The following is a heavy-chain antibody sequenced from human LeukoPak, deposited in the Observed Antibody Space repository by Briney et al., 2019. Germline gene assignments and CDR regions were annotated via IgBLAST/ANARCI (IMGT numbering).Heavy chain of an antibody. CDR3: AKDKEKGSGWYPGAALDY. V-gene: IGHV3-23*01. Sequence: GGSLRLSCAASGFTFSSYAMSWVRQAPGKGLEWVSAISGSGGSTYYADSVKGRFTISRDNSKNTLYLQMNSLRAEDTAVYYCAKDKEKGSGWYPGAALDYWGQGTLVTVSS. CDR1: GFTFSSYA. D-gene: IGHD6-19*01. CDR2: ISGSGGST. J-gene: IGHJ4*02.